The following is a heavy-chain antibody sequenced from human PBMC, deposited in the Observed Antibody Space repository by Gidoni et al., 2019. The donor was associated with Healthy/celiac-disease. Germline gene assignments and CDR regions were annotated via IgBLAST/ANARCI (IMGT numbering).Heavy chain of an antibody. D-gene: IGHD3-9*01. CDR3: AVTYYDILTGYYLAFDY. V-gene: IGHV4-39*01. CDR1: GGSLSSSSYY. CDR2: IYYSGST. J-gene: IGHJ4*02. Sequence: QLQLQESGPGLLKPSETLSLPCTVSGGSLSSSSYYWGWIRQPPGKGLEWIGSIYYSGSTYYNPSLKSRVTISVDTSKNQFSLKLSSVTAADTAVYYCAVTYYDILTGYYLAFDYWGQGTLVTVSS.